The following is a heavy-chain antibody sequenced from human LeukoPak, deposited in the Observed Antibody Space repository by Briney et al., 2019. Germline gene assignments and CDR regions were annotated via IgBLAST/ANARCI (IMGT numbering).Heavy chain of an antibody. D-gene: IGHD6-19*01. J-gene: IGHJ4*02. Sequence: GGSLRLSCAASGFTLSRYSMHWVRQAPGKGLVWVSRVNGDGSSSTYADSVKGRFTISRDNSKNTLYLQMNSLRAEDTAVYYCAKDWWRAVAGTGSFDYWGQGTLVTVSS. CDR1: GFTLSRYS. CDR3: AKDWWRAVAGTGSFDY. CDR2: VNGDGSSS. V-gene: IGHV3-74*01.